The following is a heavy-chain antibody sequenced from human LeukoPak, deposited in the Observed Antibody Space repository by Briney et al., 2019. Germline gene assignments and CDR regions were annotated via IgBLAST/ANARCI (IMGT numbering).Heavy chain of an antibody. CDR3: AREIMVKRWLQFGY. D-gene: IGHD5-24*01. J-gene: IGHJ4*02. CDR2: IKQDGSEK. V-gene: IGHV3-7*01. Sequence: GASVKVSCKASGHTFTSYYMHWVRQAPGKGLEWVANIKQDGSEKYYVDSVKGRFTISRDNAKNSLYLQMNSLRAEDTAVYYCAREIMVKRWLQFGYWGQGTLVTVSS. CDR1: GHTFTSYY.